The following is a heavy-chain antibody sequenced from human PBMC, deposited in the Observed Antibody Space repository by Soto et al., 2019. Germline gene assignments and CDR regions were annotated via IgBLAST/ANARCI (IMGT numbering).Heavy chain of an antibody. D-gene: IGHD1-1*01. Sequence: GVPVKVCCKECGYAFTSSGSSWARQAPGQGLEWMGWISAYNGNTNYAQKLQGRVTMTTDTSTSTAYMELRSLRSDDTAVYYCARDDSWNVNWFDPWGQGTLLTVPS. V-gene: IGHV1-18*01. J-gene: IGHJ5*02. CDR2: ISAYNGNT. CDR1: GYAFTSSG. CDR3: ARDDSWNVNWFDP.